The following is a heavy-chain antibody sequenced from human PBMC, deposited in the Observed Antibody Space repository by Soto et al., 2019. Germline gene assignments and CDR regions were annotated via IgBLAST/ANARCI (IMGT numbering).Heavy chain of an antibody. V-gene: IGHV1-69*13. J-gene: IGHJ4*02. D-gene: IGHD1-26*01. CDR3: ASVIVGGAKRGVKTYFDY. CDR2: IIPFFGTP. CDR1: GGTFSRFA. Sequence: QVQLVQSGAEVKKPGSSVNVSCKASGGTFSRFAISWVRQAPGQGLEWVGGIIPFFGTPNYAHKSQGRVTMTADEATSTAYMELRSLRSEDTAVYYCASVIVGGAKRGVKTYFDYWGQGTLVAVSS.